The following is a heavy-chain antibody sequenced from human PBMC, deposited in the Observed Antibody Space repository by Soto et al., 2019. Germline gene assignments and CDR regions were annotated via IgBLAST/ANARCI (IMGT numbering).Heavy chain of an antibody. CDR1: GFTFSNYA. CDR3: AKRYCSGSSCFGMDV. J-gene: IGHJ6*02. D-gene: IGHD2-15*01. Sequence: EVQLLESGGDLVQPGGSLRLACVASGFTFSNYAMRWVRQAPGKGLEWVSGISGGGGSIYYTASVKGRFTISRDNSKNILYLQMDSLRAEDTALYYCAKRYCSGSSCFGMDVWGQGTTVTVSS. V-gene: IGHV3-23*01. CDR2: ISGGGGSI.